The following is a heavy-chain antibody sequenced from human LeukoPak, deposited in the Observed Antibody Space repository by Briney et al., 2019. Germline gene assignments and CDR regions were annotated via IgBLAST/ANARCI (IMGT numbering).Heavy chain of an antibody. CDR3: AKGSFGVVLLYYFDY. D-gene: IGHD3-3*01. CDR2: ISWNSGSI. V-gene: IGHV3-9*01. CDR1: GFSFDDYA. J-gene: IGHJ4*02. Sequence: GRSLRLSCAASGFSFDDYAMHWVRQAPGKGLEWVSGISWNSGSIDYADSVKGRFTISRDNAKNSLYLQMNSLRAEDTALYYCAKGSFGVVLLYYFDYWGQGTLVTVSS.